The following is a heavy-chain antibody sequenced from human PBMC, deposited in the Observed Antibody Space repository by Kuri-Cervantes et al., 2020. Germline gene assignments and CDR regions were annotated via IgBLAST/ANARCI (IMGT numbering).Heavy chain of an antibody. CDR2: ISSSGSTI. CDR3: ARAGESRFRELLYPRWFDP. Sequence: GESLKISCAASGFTFSSHWMSWIRQAPGKGLEWVSYISSSGSTIYYADSVKGRFTISRDNAKNSLYLQMSSLRAEDTAVYYCARAGESRFRELLYPRWFDPWGQGTLVTVFS. D-gene: IGHD3-10*01. V-gene: IGHV3-48*04. J-gene: IGHJ5*02. CDR1: GFTFSSHW.